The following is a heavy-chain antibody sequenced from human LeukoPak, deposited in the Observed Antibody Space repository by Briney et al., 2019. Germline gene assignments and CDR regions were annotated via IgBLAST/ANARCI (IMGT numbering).Heavy chain of an antibody. CDR1: GYTFSSYG. J-gene: IGHJ6*03. CDR3: ARGSMNNDFWSGRYYYYYMDV. V-gene: IGHV1-18*01. D-gene: IGHD3-3*01. CDR2: ISAYNGNT. Sequence: ASVKVSCKASGYTFSSYGISWVRQAPGQRLEWMGWISAYNGNTNYAQRLQGRVTMTTDTSTSTAYMELRSLRSDDTAVYYCARGSMNNDFWSGRYYYYYMDVWGKGTTVTVSS.